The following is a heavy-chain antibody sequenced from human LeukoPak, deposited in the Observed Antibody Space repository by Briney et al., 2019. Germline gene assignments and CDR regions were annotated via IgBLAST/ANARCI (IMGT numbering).Heavy chain of an antibody. CDR1: GGSISSGSYY. J-gene: IGHJ4*02. CDR2: ISYSGTT. D-gene: IGHD1-1*01. Sequence: SETLSLTCTVSGGSISSGSYYWGWIRQPPGKGLEWIGSISYSGTTYYNPSLKSRVTMSVDTSKDQFSLKLSSVTAADTAVYYCARRTTTGTTDYCGQGTLVTVSS. CDR3: ARRTTTGTTDY. V-gene: IGHV4-39*01.